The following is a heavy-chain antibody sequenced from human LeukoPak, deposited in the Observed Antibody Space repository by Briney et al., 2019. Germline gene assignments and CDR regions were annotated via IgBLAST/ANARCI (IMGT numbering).Heavy chain of an antibody. D-gene: IGHD6-6*01. CDR2: ISYDGSNK. CDR1: GFTFSSYA. V-gene: IGHV3-30*04. J-gene: IGHJ4*02. Sequence: GGSLRLSCAASGFTFSSYAMSWVRQAPGKGLEWVAVISYDGSNKYYADSVKGRFTISRDNSKNTLYLQMNSLRAEDTAVYYCASLAYSSSNDYWGQGTLVTVSS. CDR3: ASLAYSSSNDY.